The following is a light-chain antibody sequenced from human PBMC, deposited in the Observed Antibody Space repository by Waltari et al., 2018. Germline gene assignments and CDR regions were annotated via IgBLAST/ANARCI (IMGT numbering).Light chain of an antibody. J-gene: IGKJ3*01. CDR3: QQYRGSLFT. CDR1: QSSSNSY. CDR2: GTS. V-gene: IGKV3-20*01. Sequence: EMVLTQSPGTLSLSLGERATLSCRASQSSSNSYLAWYQQKPGQAPRLLIYGTSNRATGIPDRFSGSGSGTDFTLTINRLEPEDFAVYYCQQYRGSLFTFGPGTRVDIK.